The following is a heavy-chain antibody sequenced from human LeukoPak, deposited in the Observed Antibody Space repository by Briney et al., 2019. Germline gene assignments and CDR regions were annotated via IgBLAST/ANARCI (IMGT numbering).Heavy chain of an antibody. Sequence: GASVKVSCKASGYTFTGYYMHWVRQAPGQGLEWMGWINPNSGGTNYAQKFQGRVTMTRDTSISTAYVELSRLRSDDTAVYYCARTHYDSSGYYSVQLFDYWGQGTLVTVSS. CDR3: ARTHYDSSGYYSVQLFDY. V-gene: IGHV1-2*02. CDR1: GYTFTGYY. CDR2: INPNSGGT. D-gene: IGHD3-22*01. J-gene: IGHJ4*02.